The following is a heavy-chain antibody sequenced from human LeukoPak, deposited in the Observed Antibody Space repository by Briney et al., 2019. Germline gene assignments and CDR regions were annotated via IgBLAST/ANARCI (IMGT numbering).Heavy chain of an antibody. Sequence: GGSLRLSCAASGFTFSSYWMSWVRQAPGKGLGWVANIKQDGSEKYYVGSVKGRFTIYRDNAKNSLYLQMNSLRAEDTAVYYCARETYYYGSGSYVFDYWGQGTLVTVSS. V-gene: IGHV3-7*01. CDR3: ARETYYYGSGSYVFDY. D-gene: IGHD3-10*01. CDR2: IKQDGSEK. J-gene: IGHJ4*02. CDR1: GFTFSSYW.